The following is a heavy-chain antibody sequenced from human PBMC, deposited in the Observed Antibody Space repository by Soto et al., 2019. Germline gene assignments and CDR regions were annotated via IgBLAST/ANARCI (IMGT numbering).Heavy chain of an antibody. Sequence: GTVSLTCXVSGGSIRSSHWWSWVRQPPGKGLERIGEIYHSGSTNLDPSLKSRVTLSVDKSKNQFSLKLTSVTAADTAVYYCARDKASVGGYNLYDPWGQGILVTVSS. D-gene: IGHD3-16*01. J-gene: IGHJ5*02. CDR3: ARDKASVGGYNLYDP. CDR1: GGSIRSSHW. CDR2: IYHSGST. V-gene: IGHV4-4*02.